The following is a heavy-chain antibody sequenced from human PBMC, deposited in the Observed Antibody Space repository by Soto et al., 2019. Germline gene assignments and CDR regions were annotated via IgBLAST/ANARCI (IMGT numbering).Heavy chain of an antibody. J-gene: IGHJ6*02. D-gene: IGHD2-15*01. V-gene: IGHV3-33*01. Sequence: QVQLVESGGGVVQPGGSLRLSCTASGFTFNTYGMHWVRQAPGKGLEWVAIIWYDGSNKFHADSVKGRFTISRDNSKNTLYMQMNSLRVEDTAVYYCARSDFTGPYCYSWPFNDGVDVWGQGTTVTVPS. CDR1: GFTFNTYG. CDR3: ARSDFTGPYCYSWPFNDGVDV. CDR2: IWYDGSNK.